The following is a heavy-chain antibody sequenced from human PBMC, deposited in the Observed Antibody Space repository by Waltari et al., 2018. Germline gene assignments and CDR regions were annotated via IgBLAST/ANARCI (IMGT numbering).Heavy chain of an antibody. D-gene: IGHD6-6*01. CDR1: GFTFRSSS. CDR3: ARVLAARRVDY. V-gene: IGHV3-21*01. J-gene: IGHJ4*02. Sequence: EVQLVESGGGLVKPGGSLSLSCSASGFTFRSSSMNWVRQAPGKGLEWVSSISSSRSYIYYADSVKGRFTISRDNAKNSLYLQMNSLRAEDTAVYYCARVLAARRVDYWGQGTLVTVSS. CDR2: ISSSRSYI.